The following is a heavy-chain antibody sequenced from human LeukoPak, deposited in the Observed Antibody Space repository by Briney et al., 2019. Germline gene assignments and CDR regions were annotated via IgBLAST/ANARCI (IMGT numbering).Heavy chain of an antibody. D-gene: IGHD2-2*01. J-gene: IGHJ5*02. CDR1: GGSISSYY. V-gene: IGHV4-59*01. Sequence: SETLSLTCTVSGGSISSYYWSWIREPPGKGLEWIGYIYYSGSTNYNPSLKSRVTISVDTSKNQFSLKLSSVTAADTAVYYCARLRGVVPAASKRFDPWGQGTLVTVSS. CDR2: IYYSGST. CDR3: ARLRGVVPAASKRFDP.